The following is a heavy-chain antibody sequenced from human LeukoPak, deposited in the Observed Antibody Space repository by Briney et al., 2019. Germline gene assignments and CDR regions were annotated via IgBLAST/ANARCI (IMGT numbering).Heavy chain of an antibody. J-gene: IGHJ5*02. D-gene: IGHD2-2*02. CDR1: GGSFSGYY. CDR3: ARGGQLLYDWFDP. CDR2: INHSGST. V-gene: IGHV4-34*09. Sequence: PSETLSLTCAVYGGSFSGYYWSWIRQPPGKGLEWIGEINHSGSTNYNPSLKSRVTISVDTSKNQFSLKLSSVTAADTAVYYCARGGQLLYDWFDPWGQGTLVTVSS.